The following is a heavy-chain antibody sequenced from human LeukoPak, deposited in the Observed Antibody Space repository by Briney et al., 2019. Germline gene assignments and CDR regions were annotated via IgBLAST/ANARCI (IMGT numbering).Heavy chain of an antibody. CDR1: GFTFSSYS. J-gene: IGHJ4*02. CDR2: ISSSSSYI. V-gene: IGHV3-21*01. Sequence: GGSLRLSCAASGFTFSSYSMNWVRQAPGKGLEWVSSISSSSSYIYYADSVKGRFTISRDNAKNSLYLQMNSLRAEDTAVYCCASYHSSSWYYNYWGQGTLVTVSS. D-gene: IGHD6-13*01. CDR3: ASYHSSSWYYNY.